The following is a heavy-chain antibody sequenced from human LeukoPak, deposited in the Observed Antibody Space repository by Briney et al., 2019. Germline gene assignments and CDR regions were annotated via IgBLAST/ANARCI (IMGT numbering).Heavy chain of an antibody. CDR2: ICNSGST. D-gene: IGHD6-19*01. Sequence: SETLSLTCSVSGASITSHYWSWIRQPPGKGPECIGYICNSGSTNYNPSLKSRVTISIDTSKNQFSLRLSSVTAADTAVYYCTRGYNSGWHDYWGQGTLVTVSS. V-gene: IGHV4-59*08. CDR1: GASITSHY. CDR3: TRGYNSGWHDY. J-gene: IGHJ4*02.